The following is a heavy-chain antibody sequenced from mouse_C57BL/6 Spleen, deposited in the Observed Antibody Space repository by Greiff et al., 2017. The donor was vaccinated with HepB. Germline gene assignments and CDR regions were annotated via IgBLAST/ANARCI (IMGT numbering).Heavy chain of an antibody. J-gene: IGHJ2*01. CDR3: ARESGGGTCLDE. CDR1: GYTFTSYW. D-gene: IGHD4-1*01. Sequence: QVHVKQPGAELVKPGASVKMSCKASGYTFTSYWITWVKQRPGQGLEWIGDIYPGSGSTNYNEKFKSKATLTVDTSSSTAYMQLSSLTSEDCAVYECARESGGGTCLDEGGQGTTLRVS. V-gene: IGHV1-55*01. CDR2: IYPGSGST.